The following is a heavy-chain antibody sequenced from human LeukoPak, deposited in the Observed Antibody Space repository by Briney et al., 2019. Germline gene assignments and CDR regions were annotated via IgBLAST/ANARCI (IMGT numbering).Heavy chain of an antibody. Sequence: SQTLSLTCTVSGGSISSYYWSWIRQPPGQGLEWIGSIYHSGSTYYDPSLKSRVTIPVDTSKNQFSLKLSSVTAADTAVYYCARRSSSGWSDNWFDPWGQGTLVTVSS. D-gene: IGHD6-19*01. V-gene: IGHV4-59*08. CDR1: GGSISSYY. CDR3: ARRSSSGWSDNWFDP. CDR2: IYHSGST. J-gene: IGHJ5*02.